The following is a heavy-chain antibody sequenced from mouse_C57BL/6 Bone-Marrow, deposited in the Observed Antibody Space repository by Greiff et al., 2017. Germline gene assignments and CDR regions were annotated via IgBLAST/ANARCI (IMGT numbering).Heavy chain of an antibody. Sequence: QVQLQQSGAELVKPGASVKISCKASGYAFSSYWMNWVQQSPGKGLEWIGQIYPGDGDTNSHGKFKGKATLTADNSSSTAYMQLSSLTSEDSAVYFCARRSDSSGDDYWGQGTTLTVSS. J-gene: IGHJ2*01. V-gene: IGHV1-80*01. D-gene: IGHD3-2*02. CDR1: GYAFSSYW. CDR2: IYPGDGDT. CDR3: ARRSDSSGDDY.